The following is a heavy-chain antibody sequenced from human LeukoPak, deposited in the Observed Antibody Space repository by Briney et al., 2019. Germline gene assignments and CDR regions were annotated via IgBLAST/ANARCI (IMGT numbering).Heavy chain of an antibody. V-gene: IGHV3-11*01. CDR1: GFTFSDYY. CDR2: ISSSGSTI. CDR3: ARELFDFDY. D-gene: IGHD3-10*01. J-gene: IGHJ4*02. Sequence: TGGSLRLSCAASGFTFSDYYMSWIRQAPGKGLEWVSYISSSGSTIYYADSVKGRFTISRDNSKNTLYLQMNSLRAEDTAIYYCARELFDFDYWGQGTLVTVSS.